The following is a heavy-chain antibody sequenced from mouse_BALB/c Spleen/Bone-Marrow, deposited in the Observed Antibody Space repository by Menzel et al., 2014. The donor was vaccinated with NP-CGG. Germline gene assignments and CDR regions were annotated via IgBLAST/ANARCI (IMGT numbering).Heavy chain of an antibody. Sequence: QVQLKQSGAELAKPGASVKMSCKASGYTFTSYWMHWVEQRPGQGLEWIGYINPNTGYTEYNQKFKDKATLTADKSSSTAYMQLSSLTSEDSAVYYCARGGYYGSAMDYWGQGTSVTVSS. CDR1: GYTFTSYW. J-gene: IGHJ4*01. CDR3: ARGGYYGSAMDY. D-gene: IGHD1-1*01. V-gene: IGHV1-7*01. CDR2: INPNTGYT.